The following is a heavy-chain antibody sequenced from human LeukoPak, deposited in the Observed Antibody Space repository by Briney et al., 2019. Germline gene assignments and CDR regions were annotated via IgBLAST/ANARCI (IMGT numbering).Heavy chain of an antibody. CDR3: ARAGRYFDWLLPFDY. V-gene: IGHV3-7*01. CDR1: GFTFSSYW. CDR2: IKQDGSEK. Sequence: PGGSLRLSCAASGFTFSSYWISWVRQAPGNGLEWVANIKQDGSEKYYVDSVKGRFTISRDSAKNSLYLQMNSLRAEDTAVYYCARAGRYFDWLLPFDYWGQGTLVTVSS. J-gene: IGHJ4*02. D-gene: IGHD3-9*01.